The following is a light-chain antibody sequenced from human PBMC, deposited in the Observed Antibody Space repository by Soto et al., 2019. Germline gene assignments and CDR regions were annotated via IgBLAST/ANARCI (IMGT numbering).Light chain of an antibody. J-gene: IGKJ4*01. Sequence: IGLARSTATLSVSPKERATRCCRASQSVSSNLAWYQQKPGQAPRLLIYGASTRATGIPARFSGSGSRTEFTLTISSLQPEDFAVYYCQQYNNWPLNFGGGTKVDIK. CDR2: GAS. CDR1: QSVSSN. CDR3: QQYNNWPLN. V-gene: IGKV3-15*01.